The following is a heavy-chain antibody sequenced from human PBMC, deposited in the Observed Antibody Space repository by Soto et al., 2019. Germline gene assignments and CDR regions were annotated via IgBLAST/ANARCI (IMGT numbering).Heavy chain of an antibody. CDR2: IYYSENT. J-gene: IGHJ4*02. Sequence: QLQLQESGPGLVKPSETLSLTCTVSGGSISSSSNHWGWIRQPPGKGLEWIGNIYYSENTYYNPSLKSRVTISVDTSKNQFALRLTSVTAADTAVYYCATHPPYGPLDHWGQGTLVTVSS. D-gene: IGHD4-17*01. V-gene: IGHV4-39*01. CDR3: ATHPPYGPLDH. CDR1: GGSISSSSNH.